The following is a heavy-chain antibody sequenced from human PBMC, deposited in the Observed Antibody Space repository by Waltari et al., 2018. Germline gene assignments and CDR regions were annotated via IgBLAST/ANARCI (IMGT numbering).Heavy chain of an antibody. J-gene: IGHJ6*02. Sequence: EMQLLESGGGLVQPGGSLRLSCAASGFPFSTYTMNWVRQAPGKGLEWVAVMTASGLMDYGESVKGRFIISRDNSKNTLYVEMYRLRVEDTARYYCAKDEGARLAPTFGMDAWGQGTTVIVSS. CDR3: AKDEGARLAPTFGMDA. D-gene: IGHD6-6*01. V-gene: IGHV3-23*01. CDR1: GFPFSTYT. CDR2: MTASGLM.